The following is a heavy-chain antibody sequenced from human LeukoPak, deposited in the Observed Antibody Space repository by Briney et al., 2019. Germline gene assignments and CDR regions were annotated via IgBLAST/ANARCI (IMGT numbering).Heavy chain of an antibody. J-gene: IGHJ4*02. D-gene: IGHD6-13*01. Sequence: GASVKVSCKASGYIFTDYYMHWVRQAPGQELGWMGRINPNSGGTNYAQKFQGRVTMTRDTSISTAYMELSRLRSDDTAVYYCARVAAAPFDYWGQGTLVTVSS. CDR1: GYIFTDYY. V-gene: IGHV1/OR15-1*04. CDR3: ARVAAAPFDY. CDR2: INPNSGGT.